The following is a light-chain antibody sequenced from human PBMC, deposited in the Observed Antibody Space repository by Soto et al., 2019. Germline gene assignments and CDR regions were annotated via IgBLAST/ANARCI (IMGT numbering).Light chain of an antibody. CDR3: QHYNSYSEA. CDR1: QTISSW. V-gene: IGKV1-5*03. J-gene: IGKJ1*01. Sequence: DIQMTQSPSTLSGSVGDRVTITCRASQTISSWLAWYQQKPGKAPKLLIYKASTLKSGVPSRFSGSGSGTEFTRTISSLQPDDFTTYYCQHYNSYSEAFGQGPEVELK. CDR2: KAS.